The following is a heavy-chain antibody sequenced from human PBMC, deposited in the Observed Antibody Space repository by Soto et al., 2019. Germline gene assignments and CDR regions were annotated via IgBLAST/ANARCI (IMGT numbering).Heavy chain of an antibody. Sequence: EVQLVESGGGLVQPGGSLRLSCAASGFTVSNSYMSWVRQAPGKGLEWVSVIYSGGSTYDADSVKGRFSISRDNSKNTLYLQMNSLRAEDTAVYYCARDEVSTGRIKYFRHWGQGTLVTVSS. CDR2: IYSGGST. CDR1: GFTVSNSY. D-gene: IGHD6-19*01. J-gene: IGHJ1*01. CDR3: ARDEVSTGRIKYFRH. V-gene: IGHV3-66*01.